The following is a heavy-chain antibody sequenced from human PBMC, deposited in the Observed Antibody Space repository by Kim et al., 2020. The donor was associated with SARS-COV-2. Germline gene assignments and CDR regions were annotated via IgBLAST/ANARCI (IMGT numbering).Heavy chain of an antibody. CDR3: ARGFSNYGPDYYFDY. V-gene: IGHV3-21*01. J-gene: IGHJ4*02. Sequence: ADSVKGRFTISRDSDKKSLYLQMESLRAEDTAVYYCARGFSNYGPDYYFDYWGQGTLVTVSS. D-gene: IGHD4-4*01.